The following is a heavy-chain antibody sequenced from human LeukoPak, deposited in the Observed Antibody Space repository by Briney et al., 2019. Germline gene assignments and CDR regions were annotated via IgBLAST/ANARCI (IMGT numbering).Heavy chain of an antibody. J-gene: IGHJ5*02. V-gene: IGHV3-30*19. CDR2: VSYDGNNE. D-gene: IGHD1-14*01. Sequence: GGSLRLSCAASGFTFSNYGIHWVRQAPGKGLEWVAVVSYDGNNEYYAESVKGRFIISRDNLKNTLYLQMSSLRVEDTAMYYCARELALTRNWFDPWGQGTLVTVSS. CDR3: ARELALTRNWFDP. CDR1: GFTFSNYG.